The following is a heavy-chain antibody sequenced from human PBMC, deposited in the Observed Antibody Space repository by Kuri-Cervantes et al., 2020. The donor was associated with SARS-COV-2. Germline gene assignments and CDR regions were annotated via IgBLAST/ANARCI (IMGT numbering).Heavy chain of an antibody. CDR2: INPNGGT. J-gene: IGHJ6*03. CDR1: GYTFTDYY. Sequence: ASVKVSCKASGYTFTDYYMHWVRQAPGQGPEWMGWINPNGGTNSAQKFQGRVTMTRETSTSTAYMELSRLRSDDTAVYYCAIGPPRYCGSSTSCYRGGGYYYYMDVWGKGTMVTVS. CDR3: AIGPPRYCGSSTSCYRGGGYYYYMDV. D-gene: IGHD2-2*02. V-gene: IGHV1-2*02.